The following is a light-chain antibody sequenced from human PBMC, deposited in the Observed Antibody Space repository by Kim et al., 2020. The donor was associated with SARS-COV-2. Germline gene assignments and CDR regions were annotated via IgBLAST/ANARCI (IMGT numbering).Light chain of an antibody. CDR1: QGISNY. CDR3: QKYYSDPS. Sequence: DIQMTQSPSSLSASVGDRVTITCRASQGISNYLAWYQQKPGKVPKLLIYAASTLQSGVPSRFSGTGSGTDFTLTISSLQPEVVATYCCQKYYSDPSFGQGTKVEIK. CDR2: AAS. V-gene: IGKV1-27*01. J-gene: IGKJ1*01.